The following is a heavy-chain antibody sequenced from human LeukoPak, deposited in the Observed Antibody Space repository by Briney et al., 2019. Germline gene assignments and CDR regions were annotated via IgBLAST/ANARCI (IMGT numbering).Heavy chain of an antibody. D-gene: IGHD1-20*01. Sequence: ASVKVSCKASGYTFTSYGISWVRQAPGQGLEWMGWISAYNGNTNYAQKLQGRVTMTTDTSTSTAYMELSSLRSEDTAVYYCAADPNPLTGTGYWGQGTLVTVSS. J-gene: IGHJ4*02. V-gene: IGHV1-18*01. CDR3: AADPNPLTGTGY. CDR1: GYTFTSYG. CDR2: ISAYNGNT.